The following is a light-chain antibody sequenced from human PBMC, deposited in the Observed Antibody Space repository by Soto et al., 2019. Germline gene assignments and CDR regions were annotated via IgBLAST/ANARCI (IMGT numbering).Light chain of an antibody. V-gene: IGLV2-8*01. J-gene: IGLJ2*01. Sequence: QSALTQPPSASGSPGQSVTSSCTGTSSDVGGYNFVSWYQQHPGKAPKLIIYEVTQRPSGVPDRFSGSKSGNTASLAVSGLQGEDEADYYCSSYAGTNIVIFGGGTKLTVL. CDR3: SSYAGTNIVI. CDR2: EVT. CDR1: SSDVGGYNF.